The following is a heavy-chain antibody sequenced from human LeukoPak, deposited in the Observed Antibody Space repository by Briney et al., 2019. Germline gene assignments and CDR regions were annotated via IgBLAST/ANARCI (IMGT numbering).Heavy chain of an antibody. Sequence: ASVKVSCKASGYTFTGYYMHWVRQAPGQGLEWMGWINPSSGGTNYAQKFQGWVTMTRDTSISTAYMELSRPRSDDTAVYYCARGPVITIFGVVIIETYYYYGMDVWGQGTTVTVSS. CDR3: ARGPVITIFGVVIIETYYYYGMDV. CDR1: GYTFTGYY. V-gene: IGHV1-2*04. D-gene: IGHD3-3*01. J-gene: IGHJ6*02. CDR2: INPSSGGT.